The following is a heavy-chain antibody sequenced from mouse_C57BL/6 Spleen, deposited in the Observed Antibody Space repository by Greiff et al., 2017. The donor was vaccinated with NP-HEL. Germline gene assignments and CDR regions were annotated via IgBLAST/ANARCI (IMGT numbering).Heavy chain of an antibody. CDR3: TRAADGYFGGFAY. CDR2: IDPETGGT. V-gene: IGHV1-15*01. Sequence: VQRVESGAELVRPGASVTLSCKASGYTFTDYEMHWVKQTPVHGLEWIGAIDPETGGTAYNQKFKGKAILTADKSSSTAYMELRSLTSEDSAVYYCTRAADGYFGGFAYWGQGTLVTVSA. J-gene: IGHJ3*01. CDR1: GYTFTDYE. D-gene: IGHD2-3*01.